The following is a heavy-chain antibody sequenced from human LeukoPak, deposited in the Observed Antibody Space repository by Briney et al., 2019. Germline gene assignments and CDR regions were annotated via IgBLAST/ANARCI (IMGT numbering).Heavy chain of an antibody. D-gene: IGHD3-10*01. CDR3: ASGYGSGSFFYVYYFYY. V-gene: IGHV4-34*01. Sequence: PSETLSLTCAVYGHSFSGYYWSWVRQPPGKGVEWDGEINHSGSTNYNPSLKSRVTISVDTSKNQFSLKLSSVTAADTAVYYCASGYGSGSFFYVYYFYYWGQGTLVTVSS. CDR1: GHSFSGYY. CDR2: INHSGST. J-gene: IGHJ4*02.